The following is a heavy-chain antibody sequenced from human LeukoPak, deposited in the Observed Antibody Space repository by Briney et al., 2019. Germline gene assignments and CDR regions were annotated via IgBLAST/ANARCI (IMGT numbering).Heavy chain of an antibody. D-gene: IGHD6-13*01. CDR1: GYTFTGYY. V-gene: IGHV1-2*02. CDR3: ARDLKRAGYSSSWYIETYYYYYYMEV. J-gene: IGHJ6*03. CDR2: INPNSGGT. Sequence: GASVKVSCKASGYTFTGYYMHWVRQAPGQGLEWMGWINPNSGGTNCAQKFQGRVTMTRDTSISTAYMELSRLRSDDTAVYYCARDLKRAGYSSSWYIETYYYYYYMEVWGKGTTVTVSS.